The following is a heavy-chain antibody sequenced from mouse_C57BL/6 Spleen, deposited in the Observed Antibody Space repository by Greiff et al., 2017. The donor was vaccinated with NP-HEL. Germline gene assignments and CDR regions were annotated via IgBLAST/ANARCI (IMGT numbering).Heavy chain of an antibody. V-gene: IGHV5-6*01. J-gene: IGHJ4*01. D-gene: IGHD2-4*01. CDR3: ARHIYDYERGAMDY. CDR1: GFTFSSYG. Sequence: EVKLMESGGDLVKPGGSLKLSCAASGFTFSSYGMSWVRQTPDKRLEWVATISSGGSYTYYPDSVKGRFTISRDNAKNTLYLQMSSLKSEDTAMYYCARHIYDYERGAMDYWGQGTSVTVSS. CDR2: ISSGGSYT.